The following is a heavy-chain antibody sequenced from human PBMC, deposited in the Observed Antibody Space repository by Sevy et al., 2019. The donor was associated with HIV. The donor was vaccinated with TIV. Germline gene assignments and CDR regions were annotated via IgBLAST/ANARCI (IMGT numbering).Heavy chain of an antibody. Sequence: ASVKVSCKASGYTFTGYYMHWVRQAPGQGLEWMGWINPNSGGTNYAQKFRGRVTMTRDTSISTAYMELSRLRSDDTAVYYCARGDGSSSYYFDYWGQGTLVTVSS. CDR2: INPNSGGT. D-gene: IGHD6-6*01. CDR3: ARGDGSSSYYFDY. CDR1: GYTFTGYY. J-gene: IGHJ4*02. V-gene: IGHV1-2*02.